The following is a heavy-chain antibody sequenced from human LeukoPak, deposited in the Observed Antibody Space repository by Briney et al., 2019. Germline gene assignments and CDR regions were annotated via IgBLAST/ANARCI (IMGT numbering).Heavy chain of an antibody. CDR1: GGSISSGGYS. Sequence: SQTLSLTCAVSGGSISSGGYSWSWIRQPPGKGLEWIGYIYHSGSTYYSPSLKSRVTISVDRSKHQFSLKLSSVTAADTAVYYCARDHHYGSGSYYFDYWGQGTLVTVSS. CDR2: IYHSGST. J-gene: IGHJ4*02. D-gene: IGHD3-10*01. V-gene: IGHV4-30-2*01. CDR3: ARDHHYGSGSYYFDY.